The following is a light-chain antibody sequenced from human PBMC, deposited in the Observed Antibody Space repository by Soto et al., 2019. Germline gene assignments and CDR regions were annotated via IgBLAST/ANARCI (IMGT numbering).Light chain of an antibody. CDR1: SSNIGSTS. V-gene: IGLV1-44*01. Sequence: QSVLAQPPSLSGTPGQRVTMSCSGSSSNIGSTSVHWFQQFPGTAPKVLIHSNDKRPSGVPDRFSGSKPGTSASLAISGLQSEDEADYYCAAWDDSLNGFVFGIGTKVTV. CDR3: AAWDDSLNGFV. CDR2: SND. J-gene: IGLJ1*01.